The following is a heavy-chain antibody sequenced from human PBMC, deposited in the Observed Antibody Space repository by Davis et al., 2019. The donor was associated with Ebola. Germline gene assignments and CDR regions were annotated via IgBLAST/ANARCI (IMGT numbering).Heavy chain of an antibody. CDR2: VWYDGNNE. Sequence: PGGSLRLSCAASGFTFNNYGMHWIRQAPGKGLEWVASVWYDGNNEFYADSVKGRFTVSRDNSKSTISLQMNSLRAEDTAVYYCARGSSGYAEYWGQGTLVTVSS. D-gene: IGHD5-12*01. V-gene: IGHV3-33*01. CDR1: GFTFNNYG. CDR3: ARGSSGYAEY. J-gene: IGHJ4*02.